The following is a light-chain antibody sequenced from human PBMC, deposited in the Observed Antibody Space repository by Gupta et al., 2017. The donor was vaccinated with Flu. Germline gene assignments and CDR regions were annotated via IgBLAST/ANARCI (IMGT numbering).Light chain of an antibody. Sequence: QSVLTQPPSASGSHGQRVTISCSGSSSNIGSNTVHWYQQLPGTAPKLLIYSNNQRPSAVPDRFSGSKSGTSASLAISGLQAEDEADYYCAASDASLNSVVFGGGTKLTVL. V-gene: IGLV1-44*01. CDR3: AASDASLNSVV. CDR2: SNN. CDR1: SSNIGSNT. J-gene: IGLJ2*01.